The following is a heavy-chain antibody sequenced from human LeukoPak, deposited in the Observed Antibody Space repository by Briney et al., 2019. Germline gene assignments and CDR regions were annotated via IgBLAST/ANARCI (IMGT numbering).Heavy chain of an antibody. CDR2: INPKSGGT. V-gene: IGHV1-2*02. CDR3: ARDVGTYLS. Sequence: ASVKVSCKGSGYIFTGHYMHWVRQVPGQGHEWLGWINPKSGGTKYAQRFQGRVTMTSDTSIGTVYMERSGLKSDDSAMYYCARDVGTYLSWGQGTLVTVSA. CDR1: GYIFTGHY. D-gene: IGHD1-26*01. J-gene: IGHJ1*01.